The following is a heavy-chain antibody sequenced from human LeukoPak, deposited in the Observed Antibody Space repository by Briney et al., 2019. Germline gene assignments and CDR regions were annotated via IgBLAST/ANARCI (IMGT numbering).Heavy chain of an antibody. Sequence: SETLSLTCGVSGYSISGGYYWGWIRQSPGKGLEWIATIFHTGSIYHNPSLRSRVILSVDTSKNQFHLILTSVTAADPAVYYCVRMGVSYYYDGSTYYPVAFDVWGQGTMVTVSS. CDR2: IFHTGSI. J-gene: IGHJ3*01. D-gene: IGHD3-22*01. CDR1: GYSISGGYY. V-gene: IGHV4-38-2*01. CDR3: VRMGVSYYYDGSTYYPVAFDV.